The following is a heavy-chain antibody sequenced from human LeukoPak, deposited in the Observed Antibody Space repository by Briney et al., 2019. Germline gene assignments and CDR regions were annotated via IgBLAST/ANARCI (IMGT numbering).Heavy chain of an antibody. CDR1: GGSFSGYY. V-gene: IGHV4-34*01. J-gene: IGHJ6*02. D-gene: IGHD2-15*01. CDR3: ARSGVYHYYYYGMDV. Sequence: SETLSLTCAVYGGSFSGYYWSWIRQPPGKGLGWIGEINHSGSTNYNPSLKSRVTISVDTSKNQFSLKLSSVTAADTAVYYCARSGVYHYYYYGMDVWGQGTTVTVSS. CDR2: INHSGST.